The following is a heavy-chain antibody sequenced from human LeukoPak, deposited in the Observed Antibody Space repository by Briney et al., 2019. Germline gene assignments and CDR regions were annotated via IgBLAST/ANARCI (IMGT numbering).Heavy chain of an antibody. Sequence: SETLSLTCTVSGGSISSYYWGWIRQPPGKGLEWIGYIYYSGSTNYNPSLKSRVTISVDTSKNQFSLKLSSVTAADTAVYYCARLIKVATTHYYFDYWGQGTLVTVSP. D-gene: IGHD5-12*01. CDR1: GGSISSYY. V-gene: IGHV4-59*08. CDR3: ARLIKVATTHYYFDY. CDR2: IYYSGST. J-gene: IGHJ4*02.